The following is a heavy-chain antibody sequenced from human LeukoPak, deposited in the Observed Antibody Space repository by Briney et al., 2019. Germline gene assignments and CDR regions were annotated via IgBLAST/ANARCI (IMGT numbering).Heavy chain of an antibody. CDR1: GGSISSYY. D-gene: IGHD6-13*01. Sequence: PSETLSLTCTVSGGSISSYYWSWIRQPPGKGLEWIGYIYYSGSTNYNPSLKSRVTISVDTSKNQFSLKLSSVTAADTAVYYCARDPGKAAGLDYWGQGTLVTVSS. V-gene: IGHV4-59*01. CDR2: IYYSGST. CDR3: ARDPGKAAGLDY. J-gene: IGHJ4*02.